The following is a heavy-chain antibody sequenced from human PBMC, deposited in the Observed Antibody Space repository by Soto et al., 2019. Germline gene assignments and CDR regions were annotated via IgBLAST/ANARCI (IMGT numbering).Heavy chain of an antibody. D-gene: IGHD6-19*01. CDR2: INAGNGNT. CDR3: ARDRAGYYGMDV. J-gene: IGHJ6*02. CDR1: GYTFTSYA. Sequence: ASVKVSCKASGYTFTSYAMHWVRQAPGQRLEWMGWINAGNGNTKYSQKFQGRVTITRDTSASTAYMELSRLRSEDTAVYYCARDRAGYYGMDVWGQGTTVTVSS. V-gene: IGHV1-3*01.